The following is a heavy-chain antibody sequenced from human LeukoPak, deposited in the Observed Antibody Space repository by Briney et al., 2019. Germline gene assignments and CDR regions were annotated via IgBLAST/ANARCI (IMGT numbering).Heavy chain of an antibody. V-gene: IGHV1-69*05. CDR3: ARAPSRDGHNFYFDY. D-gene: IGHD5-24*01. J-gene: IGHJ4*02. Sequence: SVKVSCKASGVTLNNFAINWVRQAPGQGLEWMGGLIPLFALPNSAQRFQGRVSLTTDESTNTAYMELSSLRSEDTAVYYCARAPSRDGHNFYFDYWGQGTLVTVSS. CDR1: GVTLNNFA. CDR2: LIPLFALP.